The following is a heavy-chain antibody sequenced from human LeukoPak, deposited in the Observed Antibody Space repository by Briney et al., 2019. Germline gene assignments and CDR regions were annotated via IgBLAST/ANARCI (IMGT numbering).Heavy chain of an antibody. J-gene: IGHJ3*02. D-gene: IGHD3-22*01. Sequence: SETLSLTCTVSGGSISSYYWSWIRQPPGKGLEWIGYIYYSGSTNYNPSLKSRVTISVDTSKNQFSLKLSSVTAADTAVYYCARHRGYYDSSGYLDAFDIWGQGTMVTVSS. CDR3: ARHRGYYDSSGYLDAFDI. CDR1: GGSISSYY. V-gene: IGHV4-59*08. CDR2: IYYSGST.